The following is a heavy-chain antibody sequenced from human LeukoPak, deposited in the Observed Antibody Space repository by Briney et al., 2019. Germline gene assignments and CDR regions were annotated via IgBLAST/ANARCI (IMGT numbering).Heavy chain of an antibody. V-gene: IGHV3-23*01. CDR3: AKDFSMGYCSGGSCYDDPYYFDY. J-gene: IGHJ4*02. CDR1: GFTFSSYA. D-gene: IGHD2-15*01. CDR2: ISGSGGST. Sequence: PGGSLRLSCAASGFTFSSYAMSWVRQAPGKGLEWVSAISGSGGSTYYADSVKGRLTISRDNSKNTLYLQMNSLRAEDTAVYYCAKDFSMGYCSGGSCYDDPYYFDYWGQGTLVTVSS.